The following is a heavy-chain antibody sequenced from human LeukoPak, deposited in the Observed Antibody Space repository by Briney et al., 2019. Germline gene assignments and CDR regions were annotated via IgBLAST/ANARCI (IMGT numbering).Heavy chain of an antibody. CDR2: FDPEDGET. J-gene: IGHJ4*02. CDR1: GYTLTELP. D-gene: IGHD3-22*01. V-gene: IGHV1-24*01. Sequence: GASVKVSCKVSGYTLTELPMHWVRQASGKGLEWMGGFDPEDGETIYAQKFQGRVTMTEDTSTDTAYMELSSLRSEDTAVYYCATSSGYLPLGIRVWGQGTLVTVSS. CDR3: ATSSGYLPLGIRV.